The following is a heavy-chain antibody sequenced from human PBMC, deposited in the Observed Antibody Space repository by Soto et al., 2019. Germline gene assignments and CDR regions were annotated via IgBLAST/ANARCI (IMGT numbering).Heavy chain of an antibody. Sequence: QVQLVESGGGVVQPGRSLRLSCKASGFSFSGFAMHWVRQAPGKGLEWVATTSFDGSDKYYADSVKGRFTISRDNTRNTLYLRMTTLRAEESAGSCCTSTFSGGGRSWWFDSWGQGTLVTVPS. CDR3: TSTFSGGGRSWWFDS. J-gene: IGHJ5*01. D-gene: IGHD2-15*01. CDR2: TSFDGSDK. V-gene: IGHV3-30*19. CDR1: GFSFSGFA.